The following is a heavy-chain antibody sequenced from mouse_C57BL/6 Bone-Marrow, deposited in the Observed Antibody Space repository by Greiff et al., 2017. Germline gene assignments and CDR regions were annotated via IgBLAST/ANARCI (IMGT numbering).Heavy chain of an antibody. J-gene: IGHJ3*01. Sequence: EVQLMESGGGLVQPGGSLKLSCAASGFTFSDYGMAWVRQAPRKGPEWVAFISNLAYSIYYADTVTGRFTISRENAKNTLYLEMSSLGSEDTAMYYCARSYYYGSSPAWFADWGQGTLVTVSA. V-gene: IGHV5-15*01. CDR2: ISNLAYSI. D-gene: IGHD1-1*01. CDR1: GFTFSDYG. CDR3: ARSYYYGSSPAWFAD.